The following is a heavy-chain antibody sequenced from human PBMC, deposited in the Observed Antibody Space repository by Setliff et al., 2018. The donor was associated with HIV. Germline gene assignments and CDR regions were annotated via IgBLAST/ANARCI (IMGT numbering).Heavy chain of an antibody. CDR3: ARRAVQDASITSSNWFDP. CDR2: IDSSGTT. Sequence: SETLSLTCTVSGGSISTSNWWGWIRQTPGKGLEWIGRIDSSGTTDYKPSLKGRVTISVDTSKNQFSLKLSSVTAAETAVYFCARRAVQDASITSSNWFDPWGHGTLVTVSS. V-gene: IGHV4-61*05. CDR1: GGSISTSNW. J-gene: IGHJ5*02. D-gene: IGHD2-2*01.